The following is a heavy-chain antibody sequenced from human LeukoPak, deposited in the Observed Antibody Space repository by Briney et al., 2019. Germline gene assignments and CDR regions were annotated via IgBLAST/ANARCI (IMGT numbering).Heavy chain of an antibody. Sequence: SETLSLTCAVYGGSFSGYYWSWIRQPPGKGLEWIGEINHSGSTNYNPSLKSRVTISVDTSKNQFSLKLSSVTAADTAVYYCAGGWRSGNWFDPWGQGTLVTVSS. D-gene: IGHD3-10*01. CDR3: AGGWRSGNWFDP. V-gene: IGHV4-34*01. J-gene: IGHJ5*02. CDR1: GGSFSGYY. CDR2: INHSGST.